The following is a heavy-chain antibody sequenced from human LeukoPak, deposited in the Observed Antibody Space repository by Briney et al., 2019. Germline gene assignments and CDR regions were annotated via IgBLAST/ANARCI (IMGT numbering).Heavy chain of an antibody. CDR2: ISWNSGSI. D-gene: IGHD3-22*01. J-gene: IGHJ4*02. CDR1: GFTFDDYA. CDR3: AKVLGSSGYSSFDY. V-gene: IGHV3-9*01. Sequence: GGSLRLSCAASGFTFDDYAMHWVRQAPGKGLEWVSGISWNSGSIGYADSVKGRFTISRDNAKNSLYLQMNSLRAEDTALYYCAKVLGSSGYSSFDYWGQGTLVTVSS.